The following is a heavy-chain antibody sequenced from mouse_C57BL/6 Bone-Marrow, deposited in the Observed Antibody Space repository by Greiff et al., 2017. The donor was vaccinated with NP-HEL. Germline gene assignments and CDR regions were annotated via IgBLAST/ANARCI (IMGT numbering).Heavy chain of an antibody. V-gene: IGHV14-1*01. J-gene: IGHJ3*01. CDR2: IDPEDGDT. CDR3: TLYGSSYGGFAY. D-gene: IGHD1-1*01. CDR1: GFNIKDYY. Sequence: VQLQQSGAELVRPGASVKLSCTASGFNIKDYYMHWVKQRPEQGLEWIGRIDPEDGDTEYAPKFQGKATMTADTSSNTAYLQLSSLTSEDTAVYYCTLYGSSYGGFAYWGQGTLVTVSA.